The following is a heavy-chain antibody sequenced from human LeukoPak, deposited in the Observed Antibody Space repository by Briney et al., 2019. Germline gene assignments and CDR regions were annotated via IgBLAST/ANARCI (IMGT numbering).Heavy chain of an antibody. CDR3: TTDDYH. CDR1: GFTFSSYS. J-gene: IGHJ4*02. CDR2: IKSDTHGGTI. V-gene: IGHV3-15*01. Sequence: PGGALRLACGASGFTFSSYSMRWVPQARGKGVESVGRIKSDTHGGTIDYTAPVQGRFTISRDASNNALYLDMKSLKIEDTAVYYCTTDDYHWGRGVLVTVSS. D-gene: IGHD4/OR15-4a*01.